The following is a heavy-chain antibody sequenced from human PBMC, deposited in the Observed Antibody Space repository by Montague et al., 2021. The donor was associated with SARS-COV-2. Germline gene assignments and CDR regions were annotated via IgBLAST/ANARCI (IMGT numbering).Heavy chain of an antibody. J-gene: IGHJ6*02. CDR2: IYYSGST. D-gene: IGHD3-3*01. CDR3: ARDPCRITIFGVVTRYGMDV. CDR1: GVSVSSDSYY. V-gene: IGHV4-61*01. Sequence: SETLSLTCTVSGVSVSSDSYYWSWIRQPPGKGLEWIVYIYYSGSTNYNPSLKSRVTISVDTSKNQFSLNLSSVTAAATAVYYCARDPCRITIFGVVTRYGMDVWGQGTLVTVSS.